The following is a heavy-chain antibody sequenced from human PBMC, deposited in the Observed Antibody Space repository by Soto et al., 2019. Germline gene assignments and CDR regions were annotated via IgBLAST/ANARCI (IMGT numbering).Heavy chain of an antibody. J-gene: IGHJ3*02. CDR3: ARHVVHSSGLYPDAFDI. CDR2: IDPSDSYT. V-gene: IGHV5-10-1*01. CDR1: GYSFTSYW. D-gene: IGHD3-22*01. Sequence: PGESLKISCKGSGYSFTSYWISWVRQMPGKGLEWMGRIDPSDSYTNYSPSFQGHVTISADKSISTAYLQWSSLKASDTAMYYRARHVVHSSGLYPDAFDIWGQGTMVTVSS.